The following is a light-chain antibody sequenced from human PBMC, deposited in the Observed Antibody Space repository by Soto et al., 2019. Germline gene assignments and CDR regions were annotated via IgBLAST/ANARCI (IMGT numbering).Light chain of an antibody. CDR2: DAS. CDR1: QSVSSY. CDR3: QQRSNWPIT. V-gene: IGKV3-11*01. J-gene: IGKJ5*01. Sequence: SVLTQPPPTLCLTHGERVTLSCRASQSVSSYLAWYQQKPGQAPRLLIYDASNRATGIPARFSGSGSGTDFTLTISSLEPEDFAVYYCQQRSNWPITSAQRARLEI.